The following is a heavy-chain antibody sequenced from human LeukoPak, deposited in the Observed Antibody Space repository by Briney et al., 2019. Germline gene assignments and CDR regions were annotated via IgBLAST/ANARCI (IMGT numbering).Heavy chain of an antibody. V-gene: IGHV3-23*01. J-gene: IGHJ4*02. D-gene: IGHD3-3*01. CDR1: GFIFRNYA. CDR3: ARDFTPEWFDIH. CDR2: ISDNGGGT. Sequence: GGSLRLSCVASGFIFRNYAMSWVRQAPGEGLEWVSGISDNGGGTYYADSLKGRFTISRDNSKNTVYLQMNSLRADDTAVYYCARDFTPEWFDIHWGQGTLVTVS.